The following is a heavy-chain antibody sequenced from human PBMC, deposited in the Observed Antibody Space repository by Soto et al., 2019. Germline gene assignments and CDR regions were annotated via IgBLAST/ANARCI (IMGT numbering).Heavy chain of an antibody. CDR2: IIPIFGTA. Sequence: SVKVSCKASGGTFSSYAISWVRQAPGQGLEWLGGIIPIFGTANYAQKFQGRVTITADEATSTAYMELSSLRSEDTAVYYCARGGITLFGVVITPHYYYGMDVWGQGTTVTVSS. D-gene: IGHD3-3*01. J-gene: IGHJ6*02. CDR1: GGTFSSYA. V-gene: IGHV1-69*13. CDR3: ARGGITLFGVVITPHYYYGMDV.